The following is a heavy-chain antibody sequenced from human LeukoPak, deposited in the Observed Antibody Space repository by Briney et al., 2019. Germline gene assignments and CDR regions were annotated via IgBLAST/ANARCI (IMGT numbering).Heavy chain of an antibody. V-gene: IGHV3-21*01. Sequence: PGGSLRLSCAASGFPFSSYSMNWVRPAPGKGLEWVSSISSSSSYIYYADSVKGRFTISRDNAKNSLYLRMNSLRAEDTAVYYCARREDDAFDIWGQGTMVTVSS. J-gene: IGHJ3*02. CDR2: ISSSSSYI. CDR3: ARREDDAFDI. D-gene: IGHD5-24*01. CDR1: GFPFSSYS.